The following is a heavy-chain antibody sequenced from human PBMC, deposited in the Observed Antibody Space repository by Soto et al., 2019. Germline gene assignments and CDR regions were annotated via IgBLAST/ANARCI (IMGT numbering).Heavy chain of an antibody. CDR2: INHSGST. CDR3: AREVKSAASSDAFDV. V-gene: IGHV4-39*07. J-gene: IGHJ3*01. Sequence: SETLSLTCSVSGYSVTRSDYYWSWIRHPPGKGLEWIGEINHSGSTNYNPSLKSRVTISVDTSKNQFSLKLSSVTAADTATYYCAREVKSAASSDAFDVWGQGTVVTVSS. CDR1: GYSVTRSDYY. D-gene: IGHD3-22*01.